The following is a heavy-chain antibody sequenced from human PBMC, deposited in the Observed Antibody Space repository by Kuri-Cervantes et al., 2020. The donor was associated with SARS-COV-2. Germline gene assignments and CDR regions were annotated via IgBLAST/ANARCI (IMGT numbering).Heavy chain of an antibody. D-gene: IGHD3-3*01. Sequence: GGSLRLSCKGSGYSFTNYWIGWVRQMPGKGLEWMGIIYPGDSDTRYSPSFQGQVTISADKSISTAYLQWSSLKASDTAMYYCARLWSYDSWSGYHEAGDCWGQGTLVTVSS. CDR3: ARLWSYDSWSGYHEAGDC. CDR1: GYSFTNYW. J-gene: IGHJ4*02. CDR2: IYPGDSDT. V-gene: IGHV5-51*01.